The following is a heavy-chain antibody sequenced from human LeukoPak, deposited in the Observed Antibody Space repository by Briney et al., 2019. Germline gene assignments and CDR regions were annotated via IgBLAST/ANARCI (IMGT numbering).Heavy chain of an antibody. CDR3: AKAEQWLVPFDY. CDR1: GFTFSSYA. D-gene: IGHD6-19*01. Sequence: PGRSLRLSCAASGFTFSSYAMHWVRQAPGKGLEWVSAISGSGGSTYYADSVKGRFTISRDNSKNTLYLQMNSLRAEDTAVYYCAKAEQWLVPFDYWGQGTLVTVSS. J-gene: IGHJ4*02. CDR2: ISGSGGST. V-gene: IGHV3-23*01.